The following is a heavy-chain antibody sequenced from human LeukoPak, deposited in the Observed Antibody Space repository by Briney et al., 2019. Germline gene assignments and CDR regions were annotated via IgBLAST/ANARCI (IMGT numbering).Heavy chain of an antibody. J-gene: IGHJ4*02. Sequence: ASVKVSCKASGYTFTGYYMHWVRQAPGQGLEWMGWINPNSGNTGYAQKFQGRVTMTRNTSISTAYMELSSLRSEDTAVYYCARGLRIAAPRVGHPRPGYWGQGTLVTVSS. CDR1: GYTFTGYY. V-gene: IGHV1-8*02. D-gene: IGHD6-13*01. CDR3: ARGLRIAAPRVGHPRPGY. CDR2: INPNSGNT.